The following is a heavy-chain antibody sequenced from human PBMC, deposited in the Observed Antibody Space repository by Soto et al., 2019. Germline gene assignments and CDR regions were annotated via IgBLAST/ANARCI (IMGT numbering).Heavy chain of an antibody. CDR2: INPNSGGT. D-gene: IGHD5-12*01. CDR1: GYTFTGYY. Sequence: GASVKVSCKASGYTFTGYYMHWVRQAPGQGLEWMGWINPNSGGTNYAQKFQGWVTMTRVTSISTAYMELSRLRSDDTAVYYCARGLYSGYDSAADYWGQGTLVTVSS. CDR3: ARGLYSGYDSAADY. V-gene: IGHV1-2*04. J-gene: IGHJ4*02.